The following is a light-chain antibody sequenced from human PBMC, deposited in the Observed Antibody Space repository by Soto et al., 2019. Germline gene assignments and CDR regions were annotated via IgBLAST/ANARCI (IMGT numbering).Light chain of an antibody. CDR3: LLSLSGAYV. J-gene: IGLJ1*01. CDR1: TGAVTSGHY. V-gene: IGLV7-46*01. Sequence: QTVVAQEPSLTVSPEGTVSLTCDSSTGAVTSGHYPYWFQQRPGQAPRTLIYDTNNRHSWTPARFSGSLLGGKAALTLSGAQPEDEAEYYCLLSLSGAYVFGTGTKVTVL. CDR2: DTN.